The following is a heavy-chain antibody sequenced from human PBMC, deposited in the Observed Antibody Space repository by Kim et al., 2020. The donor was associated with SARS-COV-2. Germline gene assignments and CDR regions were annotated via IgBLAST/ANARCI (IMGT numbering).Heavy chain of an antibody. V-gene: IGHV4-39*01. D-gene: IGHD3-22*01. Sequence: SESLSLTCTVSGRSISSISYYWGWIRQPQGKGLEWIGRIYYSGSTYYNPSLKSRGTISVATSKNQFSLKLSSVTAADTAAYYCSRPPYYYDSSGYPDSGFDYWGQGTLVTVSS. CDR2: IYYSGST. CDR3: SRPPYYYDSSGYPDSGFDY. CDR1: GRSISSISYY. J-gene: IGHJ4*02.